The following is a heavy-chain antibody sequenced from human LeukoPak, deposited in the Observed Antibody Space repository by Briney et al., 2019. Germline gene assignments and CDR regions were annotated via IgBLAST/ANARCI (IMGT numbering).Heavy chain of an antibody. CDR3: ARRHLDSAGWTIDY. J-gene: IGHJ4*02. CDR2: ISGGST. Sequence: PGGSLRLSCAASGFTVSSNEMSWVRQAPGKGLEWVSSISGGSTYYADSVKGRFTISRDNAKNSLYLQMNSLRAEDTAVYYCARRHLDSAGWTIDYWGQGTLVTVSS. D-gene: IGHD3-9*01. V-gene: IGHV3-38-3*01. CDR1: GFTVSSNE.